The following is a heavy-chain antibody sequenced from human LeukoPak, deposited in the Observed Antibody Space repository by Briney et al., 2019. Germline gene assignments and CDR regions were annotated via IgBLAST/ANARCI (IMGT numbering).Heavy chain of an antibody. CDR2: IYTSGST. D-gene: IGHD2-8*01. Sequence: SETLSLTCTVSGGSISSGSYYWSWIRQPAGKGLEWIGRIYTSGSTNYDPSLKSRVTISVDTSKNQFSLKLSSVTAADTAVYYCARVSTNQYCTNGVCGWFDPWGQGTLVTVSS. V-gene: IGHV4-61*02. CDR3: ARVSTNQYCTNGVCGWFDP. J-gene: IGHJ5*02. CDR1: GGSISSGSYY.